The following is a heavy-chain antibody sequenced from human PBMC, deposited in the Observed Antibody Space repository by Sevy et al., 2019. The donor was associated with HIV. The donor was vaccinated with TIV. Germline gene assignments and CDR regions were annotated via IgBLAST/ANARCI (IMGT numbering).Heavy chain of an antibody. CDR3: AHETSSTPRCFDY. Sequence: SGPTLVKATQTLTLTCTFSEFSLSSNGVGVGWIRQPPGKALEWLALIYWNDDKGYNPSLQSRLTITKDNSKNQVVLTMTNMDPVDTATYYCAHETSSTPRCFDYWGQGTLVTVSS. J-gene: IGHJ4*02. D-gene: IGHD4-17*01. V-gene: IGHV2-5*01. CDR2: IYWNDDK. CDR1: EFSLSSNGVG.